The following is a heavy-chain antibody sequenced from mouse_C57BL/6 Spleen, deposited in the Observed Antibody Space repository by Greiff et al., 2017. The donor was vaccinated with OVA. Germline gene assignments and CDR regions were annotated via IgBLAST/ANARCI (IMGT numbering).Heavy chain of an antibody. Sequence: QVQLKQSGAELVRPGASVKLSCKASGYTFTDYYINWVKQRPGQGLEWIARIYPGSGNTYYNEKFKGKATLTAEKSSSTAYMQLSSLTSEDSAVYFCARADGYGNPAWFAYWGQGTLVTVSA. CDR3: ARADGYGNPAWFAY. J-gene: IGHJ3*01. V-gene: IGHV1-76*01. CDR2: IYPGSGNT. D-gene: IGHD2-10*02. CDR1: GYTFTDYY.